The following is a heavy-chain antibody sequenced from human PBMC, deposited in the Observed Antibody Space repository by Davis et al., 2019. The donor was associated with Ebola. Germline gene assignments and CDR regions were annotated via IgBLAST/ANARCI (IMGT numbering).Heavy chain of an antibody. V-gene: IGHV4-4*07. CDR2: IYTSGST. J-gene: IGHJ3*02. CDR3: ARSRNWAVSDAFDI. CDR1: GGSISSYY. Sequence: SETLSLTCTVSGGSISSYYWSWIRQPAGKGLEWIGRIYTSGSTNYNPSLKSRVTMSVDTSKNQFSLKLSSVTAADTAVYYCARSRNWAVSDAFDIWGQGTMVTVSS. D-gene: IGHD7-27*01.